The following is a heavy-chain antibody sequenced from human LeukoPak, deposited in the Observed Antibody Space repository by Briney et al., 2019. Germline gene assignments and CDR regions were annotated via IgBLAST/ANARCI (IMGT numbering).Heavy chain of an antibody. Sequence: SETLSLTCTVSGGSISSNYWSWIRQPPGKGLEWIGYMYHSGNTNYNPSLKSRVTISVDTSKNQLSLKVSSVTAADTAVYYCATFGYYYYYMDVWGKGTTVTVSS. J-gene: IGHJ6*03. V-gene: IGHV4-59*01. CDR2: MYHSGNT. CDR3: ATFGYYYYYMDV. CDR1: GGSISSNY. D-gene: IGHD3-16*01.